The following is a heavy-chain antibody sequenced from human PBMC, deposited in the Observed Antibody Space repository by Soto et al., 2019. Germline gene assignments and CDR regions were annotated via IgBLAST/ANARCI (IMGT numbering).Heavy chain of an antibody. CDR3: ARDYGSSGYYVDY. CDR1: GLPFSSHA. Sequence: PGGPLRLSCAASGLPFSSHAMHWVRRAPGKGLEWVAVISYDGSNKYYADSVKGRFTISRDNSKNTLYLQMNSLRAEDTAVYYCARDYGSSGYYVDYRGQGTLVTVPS. V-gene: IGHV3-30-3*01. CDR2: ISYDGSNK. D-gene: IGHD3-22*01. J-gene: IGHJ4*02.